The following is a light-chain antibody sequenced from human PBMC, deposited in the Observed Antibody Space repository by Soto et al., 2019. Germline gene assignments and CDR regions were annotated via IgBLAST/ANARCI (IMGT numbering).Light chain of an antibody. J-gene: IGKJ5*01. CDR3: QQGKSFPIT. V-gene: IGKV1-12*01. Sequence: IHMTHSPSSVSASFGDRVTIACRAIHDIGDWLIWYQQKPGKAPKVLIYAATNLQSGAPSRFSGSASGTDFTLTISNLQPEDFATYYCQQGKSFPITFGQGTRLEIK. CDR1: HDIGDW. CDR2: AAT.